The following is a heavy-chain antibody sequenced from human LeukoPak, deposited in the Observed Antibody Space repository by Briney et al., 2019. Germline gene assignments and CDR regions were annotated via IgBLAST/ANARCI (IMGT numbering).Heavy chain of an antibody. CDR2: ISYDGSNK. J-gene: IGHJ3*02. Sequence: PGRSLRLSCAASGFTFSNYGMHWVRQAPGKGLEWVAVISYDGSNKYYADWVKGRLTISRDNSKNTLYLQMNSLRAEDTAVYYCARVGGDAFDIWGQGTMVTVSS. CDR3: ARVGGDAFDI. CDR1: GFTFSNYG. D-gene: IGHD4-23*01. V-gene: IGHV3-30*03.